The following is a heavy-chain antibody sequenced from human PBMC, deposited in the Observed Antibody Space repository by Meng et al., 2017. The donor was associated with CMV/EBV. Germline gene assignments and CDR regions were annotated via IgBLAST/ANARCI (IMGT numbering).Heavy chain of an antibody. CDR3: ARDKRYCSSTSCYRNFDY. CDR2: IYSGGST. V-gene: IGHV3-66*02. Sequence: GESLKISRAVSGFTVSSNYMSWVRQAPGKGLECVSVIYSGGSTYYADSVKGRFTFSRDNSKNTLYLQMNSLRAEDTAVYYCARDKRYCSSTSCYRNFDYWGQGTLVTVSS. D-gene: IGHD2-2*01. CDR1: GFTVSSNY. J-gene: IGHJ4*02.